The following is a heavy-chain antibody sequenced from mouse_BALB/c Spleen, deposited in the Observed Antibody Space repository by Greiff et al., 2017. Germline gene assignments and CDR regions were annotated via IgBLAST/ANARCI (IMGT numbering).Heavy chain of an antibody. Sequence: EVNVVESGGGLVQPGGSRKLSCAASGFTFSDYGMSWVRQAPGKGPEWVAFISNLAYSIYYADTVTGRFTISRENAKNTLYLEMSSLRSEDTAMYYCARHGNYEGFAYWGQGTLVTVAA. J-gene: IGHJ3*01. V-gene: IGHV5-15*02. CDR2: ISNLAYSI. CDR3: ARHGNYEGFAY. D-gene: IGHD2-1*01. CDR1: GFTFSDYG.